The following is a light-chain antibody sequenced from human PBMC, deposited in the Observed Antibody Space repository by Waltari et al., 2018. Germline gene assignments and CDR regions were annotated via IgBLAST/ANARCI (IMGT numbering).Light chain of an antibody. Sequence: EIVLTQSPGTLSLSPGERATLSCRASQSLPTNYVAWYHHKPGQAPRLIIFGASSRAAGIPDRFSGSGSGTDFTLTISRLEPEDFAVFYCHHYGDSSAWTFGQGTKLEI. CDR2: GAS. CDR3: HHYGDSSAWT. J-gene: IGKJ1*01. V-gene: IGKV3-20*01. CDR1: QSLPTNY.